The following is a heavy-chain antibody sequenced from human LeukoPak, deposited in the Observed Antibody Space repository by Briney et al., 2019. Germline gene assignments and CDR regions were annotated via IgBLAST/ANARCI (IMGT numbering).Heavy chain of an antibody. V-gene: IGHV3-30-3*01. Sequence: GGSLRLSCAASGFTFSTYAMHWVRQAPGKGLEWVAVISYDGSNKYYADSVRGRFSISRDNSKHTLYLKMNSLRAEDTAVYYCARDRTSSGWFFDYWGQGTLVTVSS. CDR1: GFTFSTYA. CDR2: ISYDGSNK. D-gene: IGHD6-19*01. J-gene: IGHJ4*02. CDR3: ARDRTSSGWFFDY.